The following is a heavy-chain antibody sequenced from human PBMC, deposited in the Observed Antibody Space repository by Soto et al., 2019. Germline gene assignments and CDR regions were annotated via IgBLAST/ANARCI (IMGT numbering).Heavy chain of an antibody. D-gene: IGHD3-10*01. J-gene: IGHJ4*02. V-gene: IGHV3-53*01. CDR2: IYSGGYT. CDR1: GFTVSNNY. CDR3: APGRGGGGY. Sequence: EVQLVESGGGLIQPGGSLRLSCAVSGFTVSNNYMSWVRQAPGKGLEGVSVIYSGGYTAYGDSVKGRFTISRDNSKNTLYLKMNGRGADAPAVFSGAPGRGGGGYWGQGTLVTVSS.